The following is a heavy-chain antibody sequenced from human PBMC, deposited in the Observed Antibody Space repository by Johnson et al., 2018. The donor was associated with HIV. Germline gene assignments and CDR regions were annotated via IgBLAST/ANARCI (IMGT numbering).Heavy chain of an antibody. CDR2: INYNGGST. D-gene: IGHD1-26*01. Sequence: VQLVESGGGVVRPGGSLRVSCTASGFTFDEYGMSWVRQVPGKGLEWVSGINYNGGSTGYADSVRDRFSISRDNAKNSLYLQMDSLRAEDTAVYYCARGSPSGTYFAFDVWGHGTTVTVSS. V-gene: IGHV3-20*04. CDR1: GFTFDEYG. J-gene: IGHJ3*01. CDR3: ARGSPSGTYFAFDV.